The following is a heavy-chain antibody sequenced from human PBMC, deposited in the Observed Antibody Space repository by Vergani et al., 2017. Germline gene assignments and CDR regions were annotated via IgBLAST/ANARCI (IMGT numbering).Heavy chain of an antibody. Sequence: VQLVESGGGLVKPGGSLRLSCAASGFSFSSYSMNWVRQAPGKGLEWVAFIRYDGSNKYYADSVKGRFTISRDNSKNTLYLQMNSLRAEDTAVYYCAKDVTYYDILTGYPEYYYGMDVWGQGTTVTVSS. V-gene: IGHV3-30*02. D-gene: IGHD3-9*01. CDR1: GFSFSSYS. CDR2: IRYDGSNK. J-gene: IGHJ6*02. CDR3: AKDVTYYDILTGYPEYYYGMDV.